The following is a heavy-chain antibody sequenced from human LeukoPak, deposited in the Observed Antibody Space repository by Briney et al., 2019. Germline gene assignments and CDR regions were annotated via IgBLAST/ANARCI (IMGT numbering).Heavy chain of an antibody. CDR3: ARGYYYGSGSYRPF. V-gene: IGHV4-34*01. D-gene: IGHD3-10*01. CDR2: INLIGST. Sequence: PAGTLSLTFAPHGWSFTGYHWSWIRQPPGRGREGIGEINLIGSTHYNPSLNSPGTISLDTTKNQVSVNQGSATAADTAVYYCARGYYYGSGSYRPFWGEGTLVTVSS. J-gene: IGHJ4*02. CDR1: GWSFTGYH.